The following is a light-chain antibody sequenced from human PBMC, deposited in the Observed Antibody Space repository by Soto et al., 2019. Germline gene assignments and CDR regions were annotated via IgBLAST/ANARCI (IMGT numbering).Light chain of an antibody. J-gene: IGLJ1*01. CDR3: VSFAGGTYV. CDR2: DVN. V-gene: IGLV2-8*01. CDR1: SSEVGAYIF. Sequence: QSALTQPPSASGSPGQSVTISCTGTSSEVGAYIFVSWYQQHPGKAPKLMVYDVNRRPPGVPDRFFGSKSGNTASLTVSGLQAEDEADYYCVSFAGGTYVFGTGTKVTVL.